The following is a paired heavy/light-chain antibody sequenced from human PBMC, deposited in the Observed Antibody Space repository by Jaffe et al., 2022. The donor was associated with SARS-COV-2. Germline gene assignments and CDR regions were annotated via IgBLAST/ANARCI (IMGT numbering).Heavy chain of an antibody. Sequence: QVQLVESGGGVVQPGRSLRLSCAASGFTFSRYPMHWVRQAPGKGLEWVAVIASDGGNIFYADSVRGRFTISRDNSKNTLYLQMNSLRTEDTAVYYCARDWEARFHFDYWGQGTLITVSS. CDR3: ARDWEARFHFDY. D-gene: IGHD1-26*01. CDR1: GFTFSRYP. CDR2: IASDGGNI. J-gene: IGHJ4*02. V-gene: IGHV3-30*04.
Light chain of an antibody. V-gene: IGLV1-40*01. Sequence: QSVLTQPPSVSGAPGQRISISCTGSSSNIGAGYDVHWYQQLPGRAPKLLIYDNSDRPSGVPDRFSGSKSGTSASLAISGLQAEDEADYYCQSYDSSLSGSIFGGGTKLTVL. J-gene: IGLJ2*01. CDR1: SSNIGAGYD. CDR3: QSYDSSLSGSI. CDR2: DNS.